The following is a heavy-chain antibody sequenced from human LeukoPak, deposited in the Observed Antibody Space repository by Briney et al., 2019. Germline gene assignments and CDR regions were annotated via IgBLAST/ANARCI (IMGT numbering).Heavy chain of an antibody. CDR1: GVSISSSDYY. CDR2: VYYSGST. Sequence: SETLSLTCTVSGVSISSSDYYWGWFRQPPGKGLEWIGSVYYSGSTYYNPSLKSRLTISLDTSKNQFSLDLTSVTAADTAVYYCARVGYCASSTCYIKAFDIWGQGTMVTVSS. V-gene: IGHV4-39*07. J-gene: IGHJ3*02. D-gene: IGHD2-2*02. CDR3: ARVGYCASSTCYIKAFDI.